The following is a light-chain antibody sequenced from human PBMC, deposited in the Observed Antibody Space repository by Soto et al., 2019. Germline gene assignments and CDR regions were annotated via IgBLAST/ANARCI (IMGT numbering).Light chain of an antibody. J-gene: IGLJ2*01. CDR1: SGHSDYP. CDR3: QTWATGTVI. Sequence: QSVLTQSPSASASLGASVKLTCTLGSGHSDYPIVWHQQQPEKGPRFLMRVYSDGSHSKGDGIPDRFSGSSSGAERYLIISSLQSEDETDYYCQTWATGTVIFGGGTKLTVL. V-gene: IGLV4-69*02. CDR2: VYSDGSH.